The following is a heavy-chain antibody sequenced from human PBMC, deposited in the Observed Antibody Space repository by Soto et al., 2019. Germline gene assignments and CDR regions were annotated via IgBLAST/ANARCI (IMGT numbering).Heavy chain of an antibody. CDR1: GFTFSSYA. CDR2: ISGSGGST. J-gene: IGHJ4*02. D-gene: IGHD1-1*01. Sequence: EVQLLESGGGLVQPGGSLRLSCAASGFTFSSYAMSWVRQAPGKGLEWVSAISGSGGSTYYADSVKGRFTISRDNSKNTLYLQMNSLRAEDTAVYYCAKASLSYNWTDFGPFDYWGQGTLVTVSS. V-gene: IGHV3-23*01. CDR3: AKASLSYNWTDFGPFDY.